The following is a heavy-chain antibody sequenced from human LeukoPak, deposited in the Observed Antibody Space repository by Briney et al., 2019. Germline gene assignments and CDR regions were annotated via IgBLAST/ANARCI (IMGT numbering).Heavy chain of an antibody. CDR3: AREGIAAAGRLMDV. D-gene: IGHD6-13*01. CDR1: GYTFTSYD. J-gene: IGHJ6*03. V-gene: IGHV1-8*03. CDR2: MNPNSGNT. Sequence: RASVKVSCKASGYTFTSYDINWVRQPTGQGLEWMGWMNPNSGNTGYAQKFQGRVTITADESTSTAYMELSSLRSEDTAVYYCAREGIAAAGRLMDVWGKGTTVTVSS.